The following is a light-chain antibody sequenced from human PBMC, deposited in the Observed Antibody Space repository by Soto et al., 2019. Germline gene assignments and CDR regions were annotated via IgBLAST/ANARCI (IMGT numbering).Light chain of an antibody. Sequence: DIQMTQSPATLSASVGDRVTITCRASQSISSRLAWYQQKPGKAPKLLIYKASSLESGVPSRFSGGGSGTEFTLTISSLKPDDFATYYCQQYNSYSTFGQGTKVDIK. V-gene: IGKV1-5*03. CDR3: QQYNSYST. J-gene: IGKJ1*01. CDR1: QSISSR. CDR2: KAS.